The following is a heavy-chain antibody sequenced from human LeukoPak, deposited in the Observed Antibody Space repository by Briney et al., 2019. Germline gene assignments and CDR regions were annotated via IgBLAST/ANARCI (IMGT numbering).Heavy chain of an antibody. J-gene: IGHJ4*02. V-gene: IGHV3-23*01. CDR1: GLTFGNYG. Sequence: GGSLRLSCVASGLTFGNYGMNWVRQAPGKGLEWVSSIGGGGYTTYYADSVRARFTISRDNSKSSMYLQMSSLRAEDTAIYYCAEVESSYCRIWGQGTLVTVSS. D-gene: IGHD3-10*01. CDR3: AEVESSYCRI. CDR2: IGGGGYTT.